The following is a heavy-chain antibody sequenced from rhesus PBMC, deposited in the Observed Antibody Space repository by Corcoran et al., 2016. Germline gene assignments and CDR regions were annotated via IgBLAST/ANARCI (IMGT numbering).Heavy chain of an antibody. V-gene: IGHV4S7*01. D-gene: IGHD4-23*01. Sequence: QVQLQESGPGLVKPSETLSLTCAVSGGSISSGYGWSWIRQSPGKGLEWIGHSYGSLGRTYSNPSLKSRVTISKDTSKNQFSLKLSSVTAADTAVYYCARDYTVTGYALDSWGQGVVVTVSS. CDR3: ARDYTVTGYALDS. CDR1: GGSISSGYG. J-gene: IGHJ6*01. CDR2: SYGSLGRT.